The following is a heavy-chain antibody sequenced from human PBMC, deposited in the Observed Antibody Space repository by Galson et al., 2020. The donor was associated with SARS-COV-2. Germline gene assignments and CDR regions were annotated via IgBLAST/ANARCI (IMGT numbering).Heavy chain of an antibody. D-gene: IGHD6-13*01. J-gene: IGHJ4*02. V-gene: IGHV3-48*04. CDR1: GFTFSTYS. Sequence: GESLKISCAASGFTFSTYSMNWFRQAPGKGLEWVSYISGSRSTIYYADSVKGRFTISSDDAKSSLYLQMNSLRADDTAVYYCAREGLGSTYYLDYWGQGTLVTVAS. CDR2: ISGSRSTI. CDR3: AREGLGSTYYLDY.